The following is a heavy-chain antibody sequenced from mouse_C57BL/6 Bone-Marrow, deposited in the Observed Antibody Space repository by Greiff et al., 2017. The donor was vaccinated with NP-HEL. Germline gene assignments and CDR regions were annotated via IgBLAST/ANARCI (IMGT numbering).Heavy chain of an antibody. CDR1: GYAFSSYW. CDR3: ARSPPYYYGSSPYWYFDV. V-gene: IGHV1-80*01. CDR2: IYPGDGDT. J-gene: IGHJ1*03. Sequence: VQLQESGAELVKPGASVKISCKASGYAFSSYWMNWVKQRPGKGLEWIGQIYPGDGDTNYNGKFKGKATLTADKSSSPAYMQLSSLTSEDSAVYFCARSPPYYYGSSPYWYFDVWGTGTTVTVSS. D-gene: IGHD1-1*01.